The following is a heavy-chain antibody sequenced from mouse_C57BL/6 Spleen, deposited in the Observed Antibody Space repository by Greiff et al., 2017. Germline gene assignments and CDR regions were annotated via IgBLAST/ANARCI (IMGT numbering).Heavy chain of an antibody. Sequence: VQLQQSGPELVKPGASVKISCKASGYAFTSSWMNWVKQRPGKGLEWIGRIYPGDGDTNYNGKFKGKATLTADKSSSTAYMKLSSLTSEDSAVYYCAIINRDEDYYALDYWGQGTSVTVSS. D-gene: IGHD4-1*01. J-gene: IGHJ4*01. CDR2: IYPGDGDT. V-gene: IGHV1-82*01. CDR3: AIINRDEDYYALDY. CDR1: GYAFTSSW.